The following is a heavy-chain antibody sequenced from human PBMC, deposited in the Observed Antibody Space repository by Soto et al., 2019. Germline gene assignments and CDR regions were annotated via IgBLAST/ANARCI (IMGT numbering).Heavy chain of an antibody. Sequence: QGQLVQSGAEMKKPGSPVKVSCQSSGGTFNTYAINWVRQAPGQGPEWMGDIYPMFGTANYAPKLQGRVPMAADDSTGTTYMHFGNLTPEDTALYFCAREVHVHTPAFVYWGQGTMVTVSS. CDR1: GGTFNTYA. J-gene: IGHJ4*02. D-gene: IGHD3-16*01. CDR3: AREVHVHTPAFVY. V-gene: IGHV1-69*19. CDR2: IYPMFGTA.